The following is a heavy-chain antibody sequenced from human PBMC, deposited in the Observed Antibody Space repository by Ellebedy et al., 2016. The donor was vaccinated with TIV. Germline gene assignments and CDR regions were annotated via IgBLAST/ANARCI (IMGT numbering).Heavy chain of an antibody. CDR2: IYPGDSTT. J-gene: IGHJ2*01. Sequence: PGGSLRLSCKGSGYTFTNYWIGWVRQMPGKGLEWMGGIYPGDSTTEYSPSFRGQVPISADKSISTAYLPWSSLKASDTAIYNCARLRGDRGYFDVWGRGTLVTVSS. CDR1: GYTFTNYW. CDR3: ARLRGDRGYFDV. V-gene: IGHV5-51*01. D-gene: IGHD1-14*01.